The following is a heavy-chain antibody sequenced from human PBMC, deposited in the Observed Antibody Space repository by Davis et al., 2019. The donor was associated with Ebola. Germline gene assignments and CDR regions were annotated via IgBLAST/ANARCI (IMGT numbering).Heavy chain of an antibody. CDR3: AADLSGYDFWSGYLDY. J-gene: IGHJ4*02. CDR1: GYTFTSYG. D-gene: IGHD3-3*01. V-gene: IGHV1-18*01. CDR2: ISAYNGNT. Sequence: ASVKVSCKASGYTFTSYGISWVRQAPGQGLEWMGWISAYNGNTNYAQKLQGRVTMTTDTSTSTAYMELSSLRSEDTAVYYCAADLSGYDFWSGYLDYWGQGTLVTVSS.